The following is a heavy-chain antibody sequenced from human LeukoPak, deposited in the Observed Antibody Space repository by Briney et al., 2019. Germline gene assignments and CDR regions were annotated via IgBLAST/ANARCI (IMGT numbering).Heavy chain of an antibody. CDR2: IIPIFGTA. CDR3: ARDGHSSGYDWFDP. Sequence: SVKVSCKASGGTFSSYAISWVRQAPGQGLEWMGGIIPIFGTANYAQKFQGRVTITADESTSTAYMELSSLRSEDTAVYYCARDGHSSGYDWFDPWGQGILVTVSS. CDR1: GGTFSSYA. V-gene: IGHV1-69*13. J-gene: IGHJ5*02. D-gene: IGHD6-19*01.